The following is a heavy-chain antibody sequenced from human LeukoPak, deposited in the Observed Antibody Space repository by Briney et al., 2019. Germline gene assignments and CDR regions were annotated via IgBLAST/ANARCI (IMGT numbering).Heavy chain of an antibody. CDR3: AREVDSIAAAV. V-gene: IGHV4-30-4*08. D-gene: IGHD6-13*01. CDR1: GGSISSADYY. CDR2: IYYSGST. J-gene: IGHJ4*02. Sequence: PSETLSLTCTVSGGSISSADYYWSWIRQPPGKGLEWIGYIYYSGSTYYNPSLKSRVTISVDTSKNQFSLKLSSVTAADTAVYYCAREVDSIAAAVWGQGTLVTVSS.